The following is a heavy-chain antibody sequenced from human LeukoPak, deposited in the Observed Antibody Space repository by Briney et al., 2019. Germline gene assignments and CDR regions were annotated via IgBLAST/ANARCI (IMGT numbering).Heavy chain of an antibody. CDR3: AKRFRGTSGLYYFDS. CDR2: ISGSGGST. V-gene: IGHV3-23*01. CDR1: GFTFSSYA. J-gene: IGHJ4*02. D-gene: IGHD2/OR15-2a*01. Sequence: GGSLRLSCAASGFTFSSYAMSWVRQAPGKGLEWVSAISGSGGSTYYADSVKGRFTISRDNSKNTLYLQMNSLRAEDTAVYYCAKRFRGTSGLYYFDSWGQGTLVTVSS.